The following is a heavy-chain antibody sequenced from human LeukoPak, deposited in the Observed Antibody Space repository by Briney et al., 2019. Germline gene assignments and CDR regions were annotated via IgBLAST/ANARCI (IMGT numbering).Heavy chain of an antibody. V-gene: IGHV4-59*01. Sequence: SETLSLTCTVSGGSISSYYWSWIRQPPGKGLEWIGYIYYSGRPNYNPSLKSRVTISLDTSKKQFSLKLHSVTAADTAVYFCARTASSYYYYTDVWGKGTTVTISS. CDR1: GGSISSYY. CDR3: ARTASSYYYYTDV. CDR2: IYYSGRP. D-gene: IGHD6-25*01. J-gene: IGHJ6*03.